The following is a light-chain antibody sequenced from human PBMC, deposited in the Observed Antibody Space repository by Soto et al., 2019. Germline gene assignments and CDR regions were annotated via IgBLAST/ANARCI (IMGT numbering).Light chain of an antibody. CDR2: DAS. V-gene: IGKV3-11*01. CDR3: QQRSNWPLT. Sequence: EIVLTQSPATLSLSPGERATLSCRASQSVSSYLAWYQQQLGQAPRLLIYDASNRATGIPARFSGSGSGTDFTLTISSLEPEYFAVYYCQQRSNWPLTFGGGTKVDIK. CDR1: QSVSSY. J-gene: IGKJ4*01.